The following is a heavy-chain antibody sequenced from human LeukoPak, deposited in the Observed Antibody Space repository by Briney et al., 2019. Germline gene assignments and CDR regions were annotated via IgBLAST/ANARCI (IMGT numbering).Heavy chain of an antibody. CDR1: GFTFSSYW. D-gene: IGHD3-3*01. CDR2: IKQDGSEK. CDR3: ARVPYDLWSGYYTFDY. J-gene: IGHJ4*02. V-gene: IGHV3-7*01. Sequence: SGGSLSLSCAASGFTFSSYWMSWVRQAPGKGLDWVATIKQDGSEKYYVDSVKGRFTISRDNAKNSLYLQMNSLRAEDTAVYYCARVPYDLWSGYYTFDYWGQGTLVTVSS.